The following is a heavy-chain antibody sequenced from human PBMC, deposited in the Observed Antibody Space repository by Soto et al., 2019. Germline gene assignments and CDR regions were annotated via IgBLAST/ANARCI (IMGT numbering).Heavy chain of an antibody. D-gene: IGHD3-22*01. CDR1: GFTFSSYG. J-gene: IGHJ3*02. CDR2: ISYDGSNK. Sequence: GGSLRLSCAASGFTFSSYGMHWVRQAPGKGLDCVEVISYDGSNKYYADSVKGRFTISRDNSKNMLYLQMNSLRAEDTAVYYFAKFDGYYYDSSGYELAFDIWGQGTMVTVSS. CDR3: AKFDGYYYDSSGYELAFDI. V-gene: IGHV3-30*18.